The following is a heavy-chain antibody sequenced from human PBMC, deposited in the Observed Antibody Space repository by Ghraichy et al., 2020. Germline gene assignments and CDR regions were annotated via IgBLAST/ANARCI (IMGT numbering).Heavy chain of an antibody. V-gene: IGHV4-30-2*01. CDR2: IYHSGST. J-gene: IGHJ4*02. CDR1: GGYMSSGGYS. Sequence: SETLSLTCSVSGGYMSSGGYSWNWIRQPPGKGLEWIGSIYHSGSTYSNPSLKSRVTISVDTSKNQFSLKLSSVTAADTAVYYCARVGNFWSGYSTVDYWGQGTLVTVSS. CDR3: ARVGNFWSGYSTVDY. D-gene: IGHD3-3*01.